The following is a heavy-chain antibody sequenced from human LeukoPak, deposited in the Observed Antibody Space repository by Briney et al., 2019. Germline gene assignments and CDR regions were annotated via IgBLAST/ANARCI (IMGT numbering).Heavy chain of an antibody. J-gene: IGHJ4*02. Sequence: KPSETLSLTCTVSGGSISSSSYYWGWIRQPPGKGPEWIGSIYYSGSTYYNPSLKSRVTISVDTSKNQFSLKLSSVTAADTAVYYCAREEYSSDWYGHDSWGQGTLVTVSS. V-gene: IGHV4-39*07. CDR1: GGSISSSSYY. D-gene: IGHD6-13*01. CDR3: AREEYSSDWYGHDS. CDR2: IYYSGST.